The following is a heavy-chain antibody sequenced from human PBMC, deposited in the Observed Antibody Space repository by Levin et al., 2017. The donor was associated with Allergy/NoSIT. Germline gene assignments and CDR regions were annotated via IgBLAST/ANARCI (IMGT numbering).Heavy chain of an antibody. CDR3: ATGVTGYSYAFAY. D-gene: IGHD5-18*01. CDR2: ISSSGGTI. J-gene: IGHJ4*02. Sequence: SCAASGFTFSDYYMNWIRQAPGKGLEWVSYISSSGGTIYYAESVKGRFTISRDNAKNSLFLQMNSLRADDTAVYYCATGVTGYSYAFAYWGQGTLVTVSS. CDR1: GFTFSDYY. V-gene: IGHV3-11*01.